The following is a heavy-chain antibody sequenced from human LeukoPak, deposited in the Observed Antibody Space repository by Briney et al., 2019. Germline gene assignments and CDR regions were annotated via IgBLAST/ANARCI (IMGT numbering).Heavy chain of an antibody. D-gene: IGHD6-6*01. J-gene: IGHJ3*02. CDR3: VVDAFDI. Sequence: TGGSLRLSCAAPGFTFSSYGMHWVRQAPGKGLEWVAVISYDGSNKYYADSVKGRFTISRDNSKNTLYLQMNSLRAEDTAVYYCVVDAFDIWGQGTMVTVSS. CDR1: GFTFSSYG. V-gene: IGHV3-30*03. CDR2: ISYDGSNK.